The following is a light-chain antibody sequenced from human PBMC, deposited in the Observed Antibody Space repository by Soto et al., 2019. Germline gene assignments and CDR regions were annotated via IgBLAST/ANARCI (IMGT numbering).Light chain of an antibody. CDR3: LQNYNYPWT. V-gene: IGKV1-6*01. CDR2: AAS. CDR1: AGIRND. J-gene: IGKJ1*01. Sequence: IHMTQSPPPLSASXGDSVTIPCRESAGIRNDLGWYQQKPGXAPKLLXYAASSLQSGAPSKFSGSGSDTDFTRTISSLQPEDSATYFCLQNYNYPWTFGQGTKVDI.